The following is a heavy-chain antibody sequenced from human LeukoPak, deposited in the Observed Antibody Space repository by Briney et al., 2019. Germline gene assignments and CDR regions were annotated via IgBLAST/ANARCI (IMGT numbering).Heavy chain of an antibody. CDR2: ISGDGTST. D-gene: IGHD6-13*01. J-gene: IGHJ4*02. Sequence: PGGSLRLSCAASGFTFGDYAMHWVRQAPGKGLEWVCLISGDGTSTYYADSVKGRFTISRDNSKKSLYLLMDSLRSYDTASYYCAKDIRVSVAAALGDNYFDYWGQGTLVTVSS. CDR1: GFTFGDYA. CDR3: AKDIRVSVAAALGDNYFDY. V-gene: IGHV3-43*02.